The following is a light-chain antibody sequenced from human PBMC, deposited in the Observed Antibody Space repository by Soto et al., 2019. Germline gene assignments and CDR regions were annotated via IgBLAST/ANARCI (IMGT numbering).Light chain of an antibody. V-gene: IGKV3-20*01. CDR2: GAS. J-gene: IGKJ5*01. Sequence: EIVLTQSPGTLSLSPGERATLSCRASQSVSSSYLDWYQQKPGQAPRLLIYGASSRATGITDRFSGSGSGTDFTLTISRLENEDFAVYYCQQYGSSPPITFGQGTRLEIK. CDR1: QSVSSSY. CDR3: QQYGSSPPIT.